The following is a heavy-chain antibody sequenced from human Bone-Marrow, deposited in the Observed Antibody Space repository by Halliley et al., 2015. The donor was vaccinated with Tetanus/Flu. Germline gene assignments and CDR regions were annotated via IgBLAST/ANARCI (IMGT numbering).Heavy chain of an antibody. J-gene: IGHJ4*02. CDR3: ANRGERGGLRLFDS. V-gene: IGHV3-48*03. CDR2: ISHSGGII. D-gene: IGHD4-17*01. Sequence: SLRLSCAASGFSFSSYEMNWLRQAPGQGLEWLSYISHSGGIIYYADSVKGRFTISRDNAQNSLYLQMNSLRAEDTAVYYCANRGERGGLRLFDSWGQGTLVTVSS. CDR1: GFSFSSYE.